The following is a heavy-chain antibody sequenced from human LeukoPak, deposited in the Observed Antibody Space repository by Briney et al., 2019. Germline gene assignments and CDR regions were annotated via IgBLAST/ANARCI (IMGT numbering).Heavy chain of an antibody. Sequence: GGSLRLSCAASGFTVSSNYMSWVRQAPGKGLEWVSVIYSGGSTFYADSVKGRFTISRDNSKNTLYLQLNSLRAEDTAVYYCARGGSYLSAFDIWGQGTMVTVSS. CDR2: IYSGGST. D-gene: IGHD1-26*01. J-gene: IGHJ3*02. V-gene: IGHV3-53*01. CDR3: ARGGSYLSAFDI. CDR1: GFTVSSNY.